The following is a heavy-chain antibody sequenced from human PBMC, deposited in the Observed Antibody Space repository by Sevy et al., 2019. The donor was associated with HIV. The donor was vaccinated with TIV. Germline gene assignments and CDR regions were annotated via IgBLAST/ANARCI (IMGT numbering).Heavy chain of an antibody. CDR2: MYSDGYT. CDR1: GFPVSSNY. D-gene: IGHD5-18*01. J-gene: IGHJ4*02. Sequence: GGSLRLSCAASGFPVSSNYMSWVRQAPGKGLEWVSVMYSDGYTYHADSVKGRFTISRDNFKNTLYLQMNSLRVEDTAVYYCARGKSGYGYGLDYWGQGTLVTVSS. V-gene: IGHV3-66*01. CDR3: ARGKSGYGYGLDY.